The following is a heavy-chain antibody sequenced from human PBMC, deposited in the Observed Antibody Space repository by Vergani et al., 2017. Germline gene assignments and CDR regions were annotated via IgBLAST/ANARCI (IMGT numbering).Heavy chain of an antibody. J-gene: IGHJ4*02. CDR3: ARAHDYVWGIYRYSLGFYFDY. V-gene: IGHV1-2*02. CDR2: INPNSGGT. Sequence: QVQLVQSGAEVKKPAASVKVSCKASGYTFTGYYMHWVRQAPGQGLEWMGWINPNSGGTNYAQKFQGRVTMTRDTSISTAYMERSRLRSDDTAVYYCARAHDYVWGIYRYSLGFYFDYWGQGTLVTVSS. CDR1: GYTFTGYY. D-gene: IGHD3-16*02.